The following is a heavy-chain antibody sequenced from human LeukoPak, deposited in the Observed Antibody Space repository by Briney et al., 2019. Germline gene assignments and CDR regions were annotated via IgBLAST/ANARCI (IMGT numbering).Heavy chain of an antibody. V-gene: IGHV4-39*01. J-gene: IGHJ4*02. CDR1: GDSISSARNY. CDR3: ARHLSGTAMAHYFDF. D-gene: IGHD5-18*01. CDR2: VYSSGST. Sequence: SETLSLTCSVSGDSISSARNYWGWIRQSPGKGLEWLASVYSSGSTHSNPPLTSRVSISIYMSKNQFSLTLYSVTASDAAIYYCARHLSGTAMAHYFDFWGQGTLVTVSS.